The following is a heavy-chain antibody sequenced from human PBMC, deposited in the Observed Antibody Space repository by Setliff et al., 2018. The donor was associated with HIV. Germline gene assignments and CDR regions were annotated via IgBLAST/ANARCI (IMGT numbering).Heavy chain of an antibody. CDR3: ARGIAVAGPYFDY. CDR1: GDSISSGSYF. CDR2: IYYSGSS. V-gene: IGHV4-61*10. D-gene: IGHD6-19*01. Sequence: PSETLSLTCTVSGDSISSGSYFWIWIRQPAGKGLEWIGHIYYSGSSKNTPSLKSRVTISVDTPKNEFSLKLSSMTAADTAVYYCARGIAVAGPYFDYWGQGTLVTVSS. J-gene: IGHJ4*02.